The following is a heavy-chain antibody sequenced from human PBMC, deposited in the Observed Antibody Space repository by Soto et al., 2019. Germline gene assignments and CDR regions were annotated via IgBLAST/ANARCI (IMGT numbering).Heavy chain of an antibody. CDR3: AKNRGPGSYPNWSFNV. V-gene: IGHV3-23*01. D-gene: IGHD1-26*01. J-gene: IGHJ2*01. CDR1: GFTFSCCA. CDR2: IHGGADYT. Sequence: EVQLLESGGGLVQPGGSLRLSCAASGFTFSCCAMSWVLQAPGRGLEWVSTIHGGADYTHYTDSVKGRFTISRDNSRNTLFLQMNSLTAGDTAIYYCAKNRGPGSYPNWSFNVWGRGTPVTVSS.